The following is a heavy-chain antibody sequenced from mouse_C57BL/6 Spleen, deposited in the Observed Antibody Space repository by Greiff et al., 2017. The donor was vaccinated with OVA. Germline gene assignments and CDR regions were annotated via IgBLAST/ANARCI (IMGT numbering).Heavy chain of an antibody. J-gene: IGHJ4*01. CDR3: ARAKYYDSRYAMDY. Sequence: QVQLQQPGAELVKPGASVKLSCKASGYTFTSYWMHWVKQRPGQGLEWIGMIHPNSGSTNYNEKFKSKATLTVDKSSSTAYMQLSSLTSEDSAVYYCARAKYYDSRYAMDYWGQGTSVTVSS. CDR1: GYTFTSYW. CDR2: IHPNSGST. V-gene: IGHV1-64*01. D-gene: IGHD2-4*01.